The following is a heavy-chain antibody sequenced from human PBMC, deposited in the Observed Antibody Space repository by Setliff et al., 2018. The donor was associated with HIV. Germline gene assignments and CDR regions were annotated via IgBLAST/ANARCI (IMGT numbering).Heavy chain of an antibody. V-gene: IGHV3-7*01. CDR3: ARVYDSSGYSLIIPGY. D-gene: IGHD3-22*01. CDR2: IKQDGSEK. J-gene: IGHJ4*01. Sequence: PGGTLRLSCAASGFTFSSYWMSWVRQAPGKGLEWVANIKQDGSEKYYVDSVKGRFTISRDNAKNSLYLQMNSLRAEDTAVYYCARVYDSSGYSLIIPGYWVQGTLVTVSS. CDR1: GFTFSSYW.